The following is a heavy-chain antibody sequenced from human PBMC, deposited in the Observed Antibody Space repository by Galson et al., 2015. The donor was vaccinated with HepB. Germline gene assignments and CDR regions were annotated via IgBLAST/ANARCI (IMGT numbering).Heavy chain of an antibody. J-gene: IGHJ4*02. Sequence: SVKVSCKASGYTSTSYYMHWMRQAPGQGLEWMGIINPSGGSTSYAQKLQGRVTMTRDTSTSTVYMELSSRRSEDTAVYYCARDSFIPFDYWGQGTLVTVSS. D-gene: IGHD2-2*02. V-gene: IGHV1-46*04. CDR2: INPSGGST. CDR1: GYTSTSYY. CDR3: ARDSFIPFDY.